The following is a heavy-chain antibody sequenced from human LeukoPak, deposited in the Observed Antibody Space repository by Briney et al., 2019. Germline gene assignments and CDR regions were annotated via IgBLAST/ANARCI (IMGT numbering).Heavy chain of an antibody. J-gene: IGHJ5*02. D-gene: IGHD2-2*01. CDR1: GFTFSSYA. Sequence: GGSLRLSCAASGFTFSSYAMSWVRQAPGKGLEWVSGISDSGGSTYYADSVKGRFTISRDNSKNTLYLQMNSLRAEDTAVYYRAKDPFSSTSWNWFDPWGQGTLVTVSS. V-gene: IGHV3-23*01. CDR3: AKDPFSSTSWNWFDP. CDR2: ISDSGGST.